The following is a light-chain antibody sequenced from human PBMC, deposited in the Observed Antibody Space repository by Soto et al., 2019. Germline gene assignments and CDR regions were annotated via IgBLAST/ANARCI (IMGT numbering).Light chain of an antibody. Sequence: SYELTQPPAISVAPGQTAMFSCGGNNIGSETVHWYQQKPGQAPVLVVYDNRDRPSGIPERFSGSNSGNTATLTISRVDAGDEADYYCQVWHSSLQHVVFGGGTKLTVL. CDR2: DNR. V-gene: IGLV3-21*02. CDR1: NIGSET. J-gene: IGLJ2*01. CDR3: QVWHSSLQHVV.